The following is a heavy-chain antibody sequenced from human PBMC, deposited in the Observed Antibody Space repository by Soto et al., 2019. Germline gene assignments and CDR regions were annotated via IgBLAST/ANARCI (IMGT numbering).Heavy chain of an antibody. CDR3: ARDHNGFNKALEI. V-gene: IGHV4-31*03. Sequence: QLQLQESGPGLVRPSQTLSLTCSVSGGSITSGGYYWGWIRQLPGKGLEWVAYVYSSGRTYYNPSLESRLSSSLDTSKNQFSLSLRSVTVADTAIYYCARDHNGFNKALEIWGQGAMVTVSA. CDR1: GGSITSGGYY. J-gene: IGHJ3*02. CDR2: VYSSGRT. D-gene: IGHD5-12*01.